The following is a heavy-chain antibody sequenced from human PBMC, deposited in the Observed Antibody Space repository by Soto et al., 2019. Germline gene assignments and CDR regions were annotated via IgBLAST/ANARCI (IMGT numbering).Heavy chain of an antibody. D-gene: IGHD3-9*01. CDR1: GGTFSSYA. CDR2: IIPIFGTA. V-gene: IGHV1-69*13. J-gene: IGHJ4*02. CDR3: ARAPGFDWLLSEPFDY. Sequence: GASVKVSCKASGGTFSSYAISWVRQAPGQGLEWMGGIIPIFGTANYAQKFQGRVTIPADESTSTAYMELSSLRSEDTAVYYCARAPGFDWLLSEPFDYWGQGTLVTVSS.